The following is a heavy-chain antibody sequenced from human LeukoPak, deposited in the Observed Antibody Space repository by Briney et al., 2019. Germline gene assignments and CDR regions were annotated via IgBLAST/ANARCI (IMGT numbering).Heavy chain of an antibody. Sequence: GGSLRLSCAASGFTFRSYGMHWVRQAPGKGLEWVAVISYDGSNKYYADSVKGRFTISRDNSKNTLYLQMNSLRAEDTAVYYCAKEATRGYSYGYRGLFDYFHYWGQGTLVTVSS. CDR2: ISYDGSNK. CDR1: GFTFRSYG. CDR3: AKEATRGYSYGYRGLFDYFHY. J-gene: IGHJ4*02. D-gene: IGHD5-18*01. V-gene: IGHV3-30*18.